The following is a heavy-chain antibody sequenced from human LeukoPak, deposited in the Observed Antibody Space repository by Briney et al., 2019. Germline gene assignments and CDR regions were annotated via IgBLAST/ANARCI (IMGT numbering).Heavy chain of an antibody. CDR1: GFTFSSYG. J-gene: IGHJ4*02. D-gene: IGHD4-17*01. CDR2: ISYDGSNK. CDR3: AKDLYGDYDY. Sequence: GGSLRLSCAASGFTFSSYGMHWVRQAPGKGLEWVAVISYDGSNKYYADSVKGRFTIPRDNSKNTLYLQMNSLRAEDTAVYYCAKDLYGDYDYWGQGTLVTVSS. V-gene: IGHV3-30*18.